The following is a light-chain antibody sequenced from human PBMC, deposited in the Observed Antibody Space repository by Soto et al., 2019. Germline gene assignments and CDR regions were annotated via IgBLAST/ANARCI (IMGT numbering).Light chain of an antibody. CDR1: QIISSY. Sequence: DIQMTQSPSSLSASVGDRVTITCRASQIISSYLNWYQQKPGKAPKLLIFAASSLQSGVPSRFRGTGSGTDFTLTISGLQPEDVATYFCQQSYSTPQVTFGGGTKVDIK. CDR2: AAS. J-gene: IGKJ4*01. CDR3: QQSYSTPQVT. V-gene: IGKV1-39*01.